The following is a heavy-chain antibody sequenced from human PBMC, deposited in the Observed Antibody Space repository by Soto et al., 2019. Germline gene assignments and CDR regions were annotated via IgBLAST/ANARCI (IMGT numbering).Heavy chain of an antibody. CDR1: GFTFSSYW. CDR2: ISADGKTM. Sequence: EVQLVESGRGLVQPGGSLRLSCAASGFTFSSYWMHWVRQVPGKGLEWVSQISADGKTMYYADSVKGRFSISRDNAKNTLYLQMNSLRVEDTAVYYCARENSGLVRGYDYWGQGSLVTVSP. V-gene: IGHV3-74*01. D-gene: IGHD6-13*01. CDR3: ARENSGLVRGYDY. J-gene: IGHJ4*02.